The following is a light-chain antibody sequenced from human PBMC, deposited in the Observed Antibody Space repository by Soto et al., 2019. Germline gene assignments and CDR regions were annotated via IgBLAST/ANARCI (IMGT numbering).Light chain of an antibody. CDR2: KAT. CDR3: QQYNDFQYT. Sequence: DVPMTQSPSTLSSSVGDGVTITCRASQIIGSWLARYQQKPGKAPKLLIYKATNLQSGVASRFSGGGSGTDFSLTISSLQPEDSATYFCQQYNDFQYTFGAGTKLEI. CDR1: QIIGSW. V-gene: IGKV1-5*03. J-gene: IGKJ2*01.